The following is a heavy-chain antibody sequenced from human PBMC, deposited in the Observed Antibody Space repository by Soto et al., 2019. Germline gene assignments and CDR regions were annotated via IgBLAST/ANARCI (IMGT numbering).Heavy chain of an antibody. CDR1: GFTFSSYG. D-gene: IGHD3-16*01. CDR3: AKDLDEGVWGSEAGCQH. J-gene: IGHJ1*01. CDR2: ISYDGSNK. Sequence: QVQLVESGGGVVQPGRSLRLSCAASGFTFSSYGMHWVRQAPGKGLEWVAVISYDGSNKYYADSVKGRFTISRDNSKNTLDLQMNSLRAEDTAVYYCAKDLDEGVWGSEAGCQHWGQGTLVTVSS. V-gene: IGHV3-30*18.